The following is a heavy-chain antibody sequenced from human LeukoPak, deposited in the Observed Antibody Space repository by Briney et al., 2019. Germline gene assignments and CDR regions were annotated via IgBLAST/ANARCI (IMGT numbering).Heavy chain of an antibody. Sequence: PGGSLRLSCAASGFTFSSHSMNWVRQAPGKGLEWVSYISSSSSTIYYADSVKGRFTISRDNAKNSLYLQMNSLRADDTAVYYCAREMGYYGSGSHLIYYYGMDVWGQGTTVTVSS. CDR3: AREMGYYGSGSHLIYYYGMDV. V-gene: IGHV3-48*04. J-gene: IGHJ6*02. D-gene: IGHD3-10*01. CDR2: ISSSSSTI. CDR1: GFTFSSHS.